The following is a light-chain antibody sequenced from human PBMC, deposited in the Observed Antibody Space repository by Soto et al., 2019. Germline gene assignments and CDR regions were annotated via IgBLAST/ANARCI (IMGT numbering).Light chain of an antibody. Sequence: QSALTQPASVSGSPGQSITFSCTGTSSDVGGYNYVSWYQQHPGKAPKLMIYEVSNRPSGVSNRFSGSKSGNTASLTISGLXAEDEADYYCSSYTSSSTLYVFGTGTKVTLL. J-gene: IGLJ1*01. CDR3: SSYTSSSTLYV. CDR1: SSDVGGYNY. CDR2: EVS. V-gene: IGLV2-14*01.